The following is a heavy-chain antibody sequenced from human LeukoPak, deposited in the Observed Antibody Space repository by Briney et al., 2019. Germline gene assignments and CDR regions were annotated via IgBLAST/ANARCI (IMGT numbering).Heavy chain of an antibody. Sequence: GGSLRLSCAASGFTFSNYYMDWVRQAPGKGLVWVSRINTDGSRTQDADSVKGRFTISRDNAKNTLYLQMSSLRAKDTAVYFCARGRDDSSSSTWEYWGQGTLVTVSS. J-gene: IGHJ4*02. D-gene: IGHD3-22*01. CDR1: GFTFSNYY. V-gene: IGHV3-74*01. CDR2: INTDGSRT. CDR3: ARGRDDSSSSTWEY.